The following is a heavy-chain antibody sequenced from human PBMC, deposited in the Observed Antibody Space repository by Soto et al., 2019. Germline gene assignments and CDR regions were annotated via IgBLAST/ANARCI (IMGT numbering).Heavy chain of an antibody. D-gene: IGHD3-16*01. Sequence: QVQLVQRGAEVKNPGASVKVSCKASGYTFTRYGIGWARQAPGQGLEWMGWINTYNGNTNYAQNVQGRVTLTTDTSTSTAYMELRSLRSNDTAIYYCAMVDVYVTPSPQDVWGQGTTVIVSS. V-gene: IGHV1-18*01. J-gene: IGHJ6*02. CDR1: GYTFTRYG. CDR3: AMVDVYVTPSPQDV. CDR2: INTYNGNT.